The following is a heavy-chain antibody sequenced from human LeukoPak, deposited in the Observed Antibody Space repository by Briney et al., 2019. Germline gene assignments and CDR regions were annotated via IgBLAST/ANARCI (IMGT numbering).Heavy chain of an antibody. CDR1: GGSISSSNYY. CDR3: ARVAEYYFDY. CDR2: ISYSGST. Sequence: PSETLSLTCTVSGGSISSSNYYWGWIRQPPGKGLEWIGSISYSGSTYYNPSLKSRVTISVDTSRNQFSLKLSSVTPADTAVYYCARVAEYYFDYGGQGTLVTVSS. V-gene: IGHV4-39*07. J-gene: IGHJ4*02.